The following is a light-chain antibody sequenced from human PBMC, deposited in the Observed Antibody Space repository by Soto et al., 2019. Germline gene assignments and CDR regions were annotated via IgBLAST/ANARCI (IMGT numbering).Light chain of an antibody. CDR2: EVS. J-gene: IGLJ1*01. CDR3: ASYTSSDTHV. CDR1: SSDVGGYNY. Sequence: QSALTQPASVSGSPGQSITISCTGTSSDVGGYNYVSWYQQHPGKAPKLMIFEVSNRPSGVSNRFSGSKSGNTASQTISGLQAEDEADYYCASYTSSDTHVFGTGTKLTVL. V-gene: IGLV2-14*01.